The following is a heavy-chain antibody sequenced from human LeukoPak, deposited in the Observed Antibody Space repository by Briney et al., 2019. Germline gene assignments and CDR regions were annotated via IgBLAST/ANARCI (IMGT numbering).Heavy chain of an antibody. V-gene: IGHV3-30*02. D-gene: IGHD2-2*01. Sequence: PGGSLRLSCAASGLSFSSYGMHWVRQAPGKGLEWVAFTRYDGSNKYYSDSVKGRFTISRDNSKNTLYLQMNSLRAEDTAVYYCAEDRRVPAAMSFDYWGQGTLVTVSS. CDR3: AEDRRVPAAMSFDY. CDR1: GLSFSSYG. CDR2: TRYDGSNK. J-gene: IGHJ4*02.